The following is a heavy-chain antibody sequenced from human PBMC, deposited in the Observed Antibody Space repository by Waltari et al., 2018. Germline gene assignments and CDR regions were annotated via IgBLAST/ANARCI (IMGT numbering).Heavy chain of an antibody. Sequence: EVQLVESGGGLVKPGGSLRLSCAASGVIFTIYDLNWVRQAPGKGLEWVSSISSSSTYIYYADSVKGRFTISRDNAKNSLYLQMNSLRAEDTAVYYCARVFYSSMGNFGMDVWGQGTTVTVSS. J-gene: IGHJ6*02. D-gene: IGHD6-13*01. V-gene: IGHV3-21*01. CDR1: GVIFTIYD. CDR3: ARVFYSSMGNFGMDV. CDR2: ISSSSTYI.